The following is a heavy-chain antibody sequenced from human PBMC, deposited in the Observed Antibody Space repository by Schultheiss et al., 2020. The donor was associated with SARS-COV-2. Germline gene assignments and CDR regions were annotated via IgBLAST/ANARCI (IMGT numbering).Heavy chain of an antibody. CDR3: ARDGGYCSSTSCYSDLDY. CDR2: ISYDESKK. D-gene: IGHD2-2*02. Sequence: GESLKISCAASGFTFSSYATHWVRQAPGKGLEWVAVISYDESKKNYADSVKGRFTISRDNSKNTLYLQMNSLRAEDTAVYYCARDGGYCSSTSCYSDLDYWGQGTLVTVSS. V-gene: IGHV3-30*04. CDR1: GFTFSSYA. J-gene: IGHJ4*02.